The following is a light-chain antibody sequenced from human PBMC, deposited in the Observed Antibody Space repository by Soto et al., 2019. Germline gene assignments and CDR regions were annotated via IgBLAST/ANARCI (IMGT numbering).Light chain of an antibody. CDR1: QSISTSY. V-gene: IGKV3-20*01. Sequence: EIVVTRSPVTLSLSPGEIATLSCSVIQSISTSYLAWYQQKHGHAPRLLIYGSSSRATGIPDRFSGSGSGTDFTLTISSLEPEHFAVYYCQQYGSSPQDTFGQGTKVDIK. CDR2: GSS. J-gene: IGKJ1*01. CDR3: QQYGSSPQDT.